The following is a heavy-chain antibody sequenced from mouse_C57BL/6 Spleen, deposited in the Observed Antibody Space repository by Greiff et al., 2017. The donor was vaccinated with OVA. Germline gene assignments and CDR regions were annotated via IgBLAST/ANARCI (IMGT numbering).Heavy chain of an antibody. V-gene: IGHV5-4*03. J-gene: IGHJ2*01. CDR3: ARGSSTMVTTAYFDY. CDR1: GFTFSSYA. Sequence: DVMLVESGGGLVKPGGSLKLSCAASGFTFSSYAMSWVRQTPEKRLEWVATISDGGSYTYYPDNVKGRFTISRDNAKNNLYLQMSHLKSEDTAMYYCARGSSTMVTTAYFDYWGQGTTLTVSS. CDR2: ISDGGSYT. D-gene: IGHD2-2*01.